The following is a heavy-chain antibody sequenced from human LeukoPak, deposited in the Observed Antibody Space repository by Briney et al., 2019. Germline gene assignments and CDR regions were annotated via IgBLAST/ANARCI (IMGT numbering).Heavy chain of an antibody. CDR2: INHSGST. CDR1: GGSFSGYY. Sequence: SETLSLTCAVYGGSFSGYYWSWIRQPPGKGLEWIGEINHSGSTNYNPSLKSRVTISVDTSKNQFSLKLSSVTAADTAVYYCARSFGEPLNYYYYGMDVWGQGTTVTVSS. J-gene: IGHJ6*02. CDR3: ARSFGEPLNYYYYGMDV. V-gene: IGHV4-34*01. D-gene: IGHD3-10*01.